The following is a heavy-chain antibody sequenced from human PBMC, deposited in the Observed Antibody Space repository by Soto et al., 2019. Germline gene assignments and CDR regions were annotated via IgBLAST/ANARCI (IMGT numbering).Heavy chain of an antibody. CDR2: ITDSGGST. D-gene: IGHD3-22*01. CDR3: AIAGGLVVVPHFDY. CDR1: GFTFSNYA. J-gene: IGHJ4*02. Sequence: GGSLRLSCAAPGFTFSNYAMNWVRQAPGKGLEWVSGITDSGGSTYYADSVKGRFTISRDNSKNSPYLEMNSLRAEDTAVYYCAIAGGLVVVPHFDYWGQGTLVTVYS. V-gene: IGHV3-23*01.